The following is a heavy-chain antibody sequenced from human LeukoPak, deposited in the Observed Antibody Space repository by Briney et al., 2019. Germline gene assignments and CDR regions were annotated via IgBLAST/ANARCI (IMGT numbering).Heavy chain of an antibody. J-gene: IGHJ6*03. CDR3: AGGLHYGPLRYYYMDV. CDR1: GGSFSGYY. CDR2: INHSGST. Sequence: SETLSPTCAVYGGSFSGYYWSWIRQPPGKGLEWIGEINHSGSTNYNPSLKSRVTISVDTSKNQFSLKLSSVTAADTAVYYCAGGLHYGPLRYYYMDVWGKGTTVTVSS. D-gene: IGHD3-10*01. V-gene: IGHV4-34*01.